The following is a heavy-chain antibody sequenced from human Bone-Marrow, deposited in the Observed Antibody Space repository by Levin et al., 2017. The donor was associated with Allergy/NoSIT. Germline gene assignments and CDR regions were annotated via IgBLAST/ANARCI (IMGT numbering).Heavy chain of an antibody. V-gene: IGHV3-23*01. D-gene: IGHD3-10*01. CDR3: AKIPFPYYGSNYFDY. Sequence: LSLPCAASGFTFSSSAMSWVRQAPGKGLEWVSAISGSGGSTYYADSVKGRFTISRDNSKNTLYLQMNSLRAEDTAVYYCAKIPFPYYGSNYFDYWGQGTLVTVSS. J-gene: IGHJ4*02. CDR2: ISGSGGST. CDR1: GFTFSSSA.